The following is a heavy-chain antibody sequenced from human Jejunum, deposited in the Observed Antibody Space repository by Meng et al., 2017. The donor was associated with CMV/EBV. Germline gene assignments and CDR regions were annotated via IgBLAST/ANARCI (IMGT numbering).Heavy chain of an antibody. V-gene: IGHV4-4*02. CDR2: IYHSGRT. J-gene: IGHJ4*02. CDR3: TTLYGDSIS. D-gene: IGHD4-17*01. CDR1: GGSIRNDQW. Sequence: VELQEAGAGLVKASWNLSPYCDGCGGSIRNDQWWSWVRQAPGKGLEWIGEIYHSGRTNYNPSVKSRVSMSVDKSQNHFSLRLSSVTAADTAVYYCTTLYGDSISWGQGTLVTVSS.